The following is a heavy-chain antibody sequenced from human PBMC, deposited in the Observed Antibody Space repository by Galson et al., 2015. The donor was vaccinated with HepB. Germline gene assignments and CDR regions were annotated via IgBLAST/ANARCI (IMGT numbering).Heavy chain of an antibody. V-gene: IGHV1-18*01. D-gene: IGHD3-22*01. CDR2: ISAYNGNT. CDR1: GYTFTSYG. CDR3: ARRFNDETRYYDSSGYQGLDY. Sequence: SVKVSCKASGYTFTSYGISWVRQAPGQGLEWMGWISAYNGNTNYAQKLQGRVTMTTDTSTSTAYMELRSLRSDDTAVYYCARRFNDETRYYDSSGYQGLDYWGQGTLVTVSS. J-gene: IGHJ4*02.